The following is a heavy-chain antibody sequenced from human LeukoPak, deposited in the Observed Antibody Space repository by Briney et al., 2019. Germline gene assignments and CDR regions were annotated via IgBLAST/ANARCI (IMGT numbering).Heavy chain of an antibody. CDR2: IGAYNGNT. D-gene: IGHD1-26*01. CDR3: ARDLSDSGSYSGRGLFDY. Sequence: ASVKVSCKASGYTFTNYGISWVRQAPGQGLEWLGWIGAYNGNTNYAQKFQDRVTMTTDTSTSTAYMELRSLRSDDTAVYCCARDLSDSGSYSGRGLFDYWGQGTLVTVSS. J-gene: IGHJ4*02. CDR1: GYTFTNYG. V-gene: IGHV1-18*01.